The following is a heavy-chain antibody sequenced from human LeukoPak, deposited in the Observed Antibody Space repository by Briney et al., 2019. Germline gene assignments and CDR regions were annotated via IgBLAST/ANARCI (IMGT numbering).Heavy chain of an antibody. CDR1: GFTFSSYG. Sequence: GGSLRLSCAASGFTFSSYGVHWVRQAPGKGLEWVAVISYDGSNKYYADSVKGRFTISRDNSKNTLDLQMNSLRAEDTAVYYCAKDESRNLGEFLFDYWGQGTLVTVSS. V-gene: IGHV3-30*18. J-gene: IGHJ4*02. D-gene: IGHD3-10*01. CDR2: ISYDGSNK. CDR3: AKDESRNLGEFLFDY.